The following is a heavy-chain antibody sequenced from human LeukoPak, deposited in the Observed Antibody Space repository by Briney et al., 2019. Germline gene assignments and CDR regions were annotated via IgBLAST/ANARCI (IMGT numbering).Heavy chain of an antibody. J-gene: IGHJ4*02. Sequence: GGSLRLSCAASGFTFRSYAMSWVRQAPGKGLEWVSVLFTGGGRTLYADSVKGRFTISGDTSRTTLYLQMNGLRAEDTAVYYCAKECDYSPGHKFDLWGQGTLVTVSS. CDR1: GFTFRSYA. CDR2: LFTGGGRT. V-gene: IGHV3-23*01. D-gene: IGHD3-10*01. CDR3: AKECDYSPGHKFDL.